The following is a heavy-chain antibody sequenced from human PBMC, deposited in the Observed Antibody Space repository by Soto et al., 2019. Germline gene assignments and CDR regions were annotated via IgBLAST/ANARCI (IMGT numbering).Heavy chain of an antibody. V-gene: IGHV4-34*01. D-gene: IGHD3-22*01. Sequence: SQTLSLTGAVYGASFSGYYRSWTRQHPGKGREWIGEINHSGSTNYNPSLKSRATISVDTAKNQFSLKLSSVTAADTAVYYCARDGYYHCSGSIDYWGQGTLVTVSS. CDR2: INHSGST. CDR3: ARDGYYHCSGSIDY. CDR1: GASFSGYY. J-gene: IGHJ4*02.